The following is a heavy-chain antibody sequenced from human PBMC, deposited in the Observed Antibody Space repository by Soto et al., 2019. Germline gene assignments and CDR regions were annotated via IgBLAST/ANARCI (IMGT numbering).Heavy chain of an antibody. Sequence: SETLSLTCTVSGGSISSGGYYWSWIRQHPGKGLEWIGYVYYSGITNYSPSLKSRVTISLDTSKDQFSLRLTSVTAADTAVYYCARTRDNNINYYYALDVWGQGTTVTVSS. CDR2: VYYSGIT. J-gene: IGHJ6*02. V-gene: IGHV4-61*08. D-gene: IGHD1-20*01. CDR1: GGSISSGGYY. CDR3: ARTRDNNINYYYALDV.